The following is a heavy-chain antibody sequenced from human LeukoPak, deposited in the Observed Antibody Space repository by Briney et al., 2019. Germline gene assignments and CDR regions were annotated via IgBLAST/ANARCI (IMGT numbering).Heavy chain of an antibody. D-gene: IGHD2-15*01. Sequence: SETLSPTCAVSGDSITSSYWNWVRQSPEKGLEWIGFVYHSGTTSYSPSLKSRVSMSLDMSQNHFSLRLTSVTAADTATYYCARGYCSAGSCQNFDYWGQGTLVTVSS. J-gene: IGHJ4*02. CDR3: ARGYCSAGSCQNFDY. V-gene: IGHV4-59*01. CDR2: VYHSGTT. CDR1: GDSITSSY.